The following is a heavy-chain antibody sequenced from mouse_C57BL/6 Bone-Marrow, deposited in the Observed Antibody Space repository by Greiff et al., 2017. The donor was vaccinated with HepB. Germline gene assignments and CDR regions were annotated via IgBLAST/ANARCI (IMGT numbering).Heavy chain of an antibody. V-gene: IGHV1-18*01. D-gene: IGHD1-1*01. CDR1: GYTFTDYN. J-gene: IGHJ3*01. CDR2: INPNNGGT. CDR3: SRGDYYGSSPFAY. Sequence: EVKLQHSGPELVKPGASVKIPCKASGYTFTDYNMDWVKQSHGKSLEWIGDINPNNGGTIYNQKFKGKATLTVDKSSSTAYMELRSLTSEDTAVYYCSRGDYYGSSPFAYWGQGTRVTVSA.